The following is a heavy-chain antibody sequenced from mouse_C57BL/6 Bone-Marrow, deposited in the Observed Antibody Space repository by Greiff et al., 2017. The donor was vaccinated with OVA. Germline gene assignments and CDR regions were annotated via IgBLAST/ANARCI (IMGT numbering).Heavy chain of an antibody. CDR1: GFNIKDDY. CDR2: IDPENGDT. V-gene: IGHV14-4*01. Sequence: EVKLQESGDELVRPGASVKLSCTASGFNIKDDYMHWVKERPEQGLEWIGWIDPENGDTEYASKFQGKATITADTSSKKVYLHHSSLTSEDTAVYYCTTYRYWGQGTTLTVSS. CDR3: TTYRY. J-gene: IGHJ2*01.